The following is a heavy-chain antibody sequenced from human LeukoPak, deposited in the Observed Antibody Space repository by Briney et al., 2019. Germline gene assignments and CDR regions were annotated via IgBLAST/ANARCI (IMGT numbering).Heavy chain of an antibody. CDR3: AKETNYGDYRGYYYMDV. CDR2: ISGSGGST. Sequence: GGSLRLSCAASGFTFSSYAMSWVRQAPGKGLEWVSAISGSGGSTYYADSVKGRFTISRDNSKNTLYLQMNSLRAEDTAVYYCAKETNYGDYRGYYYMDVWGKGTTVTFSS. D-gene: IGHD4-17*01. CDR1: GFTFSSYA. V-gene: IGHV3-23*01. J-gene: IGHJ6*03.